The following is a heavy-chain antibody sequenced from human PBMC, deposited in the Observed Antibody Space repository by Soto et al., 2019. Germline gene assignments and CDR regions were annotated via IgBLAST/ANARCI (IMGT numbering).Heavy chain of an antibody. D-gene: IGHD3-10*01. CDR1: GFTFSSYG. V-gene: IGHV3-30*18. CDR2: ISYDGSNK. J-gene: IGHJ4*02. CDR3: AKDGNYYGSGSFPLPIEDPDIDY. Sequence: GGSLRLSCAASGFTFSSYGMHWVRQAPGKGLEWVAVISYDGSNKYYADSVKGRFTISRDNSKNTLYLQMNSLSAEDTAVYYCAKDGNYYGSGSFPLPIEDPDIDYWGQGTLVTVSS.